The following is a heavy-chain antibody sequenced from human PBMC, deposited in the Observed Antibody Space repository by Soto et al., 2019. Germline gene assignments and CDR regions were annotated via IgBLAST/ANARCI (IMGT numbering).Heavy chain of an antibody. CDR1: GFNFNSYT. CDR2: ISSSGYI. CDR3: ARDCSGGSCYPGMDV. D-gene: IGHD2-15*01. V-gene: IGHV3-21*01. J-gene: IGHJ6*02. Sequence: PGGSLRLSCAASGFNFNSYTINWVRKAPGKRLEWLSSISSSGYIFSTDSVRGRFTISRDNAKNSVYLQINSLRAEGTAVYFCARDCSGGSCYPGMDVWGQGTTVTVSS.